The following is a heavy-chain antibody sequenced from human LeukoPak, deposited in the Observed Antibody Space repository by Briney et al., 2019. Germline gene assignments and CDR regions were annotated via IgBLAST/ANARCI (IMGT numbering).Heavy chain of an antibody. J-gene: IGHJ3*02. D-gene: IGHD1-26*01. V-gene: IGHV3-53*01. CDR3: ARGGSYPNDPFDI. CDR1: GFIVNSNY. Sequence: GGSLRHSCAASGFIVNSNYMIWVRQGPGKGLEWVSVIYSGGSTHYADSVEGRITISRDNSKNTLFLQMNSLRAEDTAVYYCARGGSYPNDPFDIWGQGTMVTVTS. CDR2: IYSGGST.